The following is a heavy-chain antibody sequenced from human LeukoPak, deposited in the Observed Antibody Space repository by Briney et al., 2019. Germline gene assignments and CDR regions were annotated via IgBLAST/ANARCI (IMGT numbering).Heavy chain of an antibody. D-gene: IGHD3-3*01. CDR3: AHIPFFYHCFDY. J-gene: IGHJ4*02. Sequence: SGPTLVNPTQTLTLTCTFSGFSLNSGRVGVGWIRQPPGKALEWLALIDWNDDKRYSPSLKSRLTTTRDASKNQVVATVTNMDPVDTATYYCAHIPFFYHCFDYWGQGTLVTVSS. CDR1: GFSLNSGRVG. CDR2: IDWNDDK. V-gene: IGHV2-5*01.